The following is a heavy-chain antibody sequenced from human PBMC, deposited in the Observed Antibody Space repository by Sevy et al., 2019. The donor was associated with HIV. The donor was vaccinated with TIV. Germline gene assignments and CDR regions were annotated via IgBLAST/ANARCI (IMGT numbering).Heavy chain of an antibody. J-gene: IGHJ4*02. CDR2: IRRKAYGGTT. CDR1: GFTFGDYD. V-gene: IGHV3-49*03. D-gene: IGHD3-22*01. CDR3: TRDRERHPYYYDSSGYYYYFDY. Sequence: GGSLRLSCTASGFTFGDYDMSWFRQAPGKGLEWVGFIRRKAYGGTTEYAASVKGRFTISRDDSKSIAYLQMNSLKTEDTAVYYCTRDRERHPYYYDSSGYYYYFDYWGQGTLVTVSS.